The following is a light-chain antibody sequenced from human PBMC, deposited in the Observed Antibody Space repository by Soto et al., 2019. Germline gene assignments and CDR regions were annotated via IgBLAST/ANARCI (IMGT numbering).Light chain of an antibody. CDR2: GAS. CDR1: QGIINY. Sequence: IQLTQSPSSLSATMGDRVTITCRASQGIINYLAWYQQKPGKAPKLLIYGASTLQGGVPPRFIGSGSGTDFTLTVSSLQPVDLATYYCQQLFMYPPTFGPGTKVDIK. V-gene: IGKV1-9*01. CDR3: QQLFMYPPT. J-gene: IGKJ3*01.